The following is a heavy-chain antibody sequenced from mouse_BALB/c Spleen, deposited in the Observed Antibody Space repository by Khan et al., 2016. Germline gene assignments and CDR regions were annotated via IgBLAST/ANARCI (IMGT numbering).Heavy chain of an antibody. CDR1: GDSITSGY. Sequence: EVQLQESGPSLVKPSQTLSLTCSVSGDSITSGYWNWIRKFPGNKLDYMGYISYSGGAYYNPSLKSRISITRDTSKNQYYLQLNSVTTEDTATCYGARYRGDWYFDVWGAGTTVTVSS. J-gene: IGHJ1*01. CDR2: ISYSGGA. CDR3: ARYRGDWYFDV. V-gene: IGHV3-8*02.